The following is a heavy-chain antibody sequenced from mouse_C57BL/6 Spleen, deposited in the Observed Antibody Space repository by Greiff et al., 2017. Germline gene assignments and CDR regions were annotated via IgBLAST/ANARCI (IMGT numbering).Heavy chain of an antibody. J-gene: IGHJ3*01. D-gene: IGHD2-4*01. V-gene: IGHV1-74*01. CDR1: GYTFTSYW. Sequence: VQLQQPGAELVKPGASVKVSCKASGYTFTSYWMHWVKQRPGQGLEWIGRIHPSDSDTNYNQKFKGKATLTVDKSSSTAYMQISSLTSEDSAVYYCAYIYYDYDGGLFAYWGQGTLVTVSA. CDR2: IHPSDSDT. CDR3: AYIYYDYDGGLFAY.